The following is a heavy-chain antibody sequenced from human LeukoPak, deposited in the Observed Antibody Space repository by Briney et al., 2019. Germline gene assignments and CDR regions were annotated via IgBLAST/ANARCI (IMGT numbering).Heavy chain of an antibody. V-gene: IGHV3-30-3*01. D-gene: IGHD3-10*01. J-gene: IGHJ4*02. CDR1: GFTFSSYA. CDR3: AKGLYYYGSGSLGDY. CDR2: ISYDGSNK. Sequence: GGSLRLSCAAPGFTFSSYAMHWVRQAPGKGLEWVAVISYDGSNKYYADSVKGRFTISRDNSKNTLYLQMNSLRAEDTAVYYCAKGLYYYGSGSLGDYWGQGTLVTVSS.